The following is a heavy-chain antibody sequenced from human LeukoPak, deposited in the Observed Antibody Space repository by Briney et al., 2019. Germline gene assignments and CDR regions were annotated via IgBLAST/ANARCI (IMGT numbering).Heavy chain of an antibody. D-gene: IGHD2-2*01. CDR3: ARRLTQYDCFDP. V-gene: IGHV6-1*01. CDR1: GDSVSNNSVT. CDR2: TYYRSTWYN. J-gene: IGHJ5*02. Sequence: SQTLSLTCAISGDSVSNNSVTWNWIRQSPSRGLEWLGRTYYRSTWYNDYAVSVRGRITVNPDTSKNQFPLHLNSVTPEDTAVYYCARRLTQYDCFDPWGQGILVTVSS.